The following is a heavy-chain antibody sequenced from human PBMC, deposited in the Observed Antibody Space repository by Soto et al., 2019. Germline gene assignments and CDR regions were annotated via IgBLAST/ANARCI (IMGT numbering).Heavy chain of an antibody. J-gene: IGHJ5*02. CDR2: NYYSGST. CDR3: AREKVPGYIHHTYFDP. Sequence: SLRSPVAYVSIRGGGCYRSWISQSPGKGLEWIGYNYYSGSTYYNPSLQSRVTILIDTSKNQFSLKLSSVTAADMAVYYCAREKVPGYIHHTYFDPWVQGTLVTGSS. CDR1: YVSIRGGGCY. V-gene: IGHV4-30-4*01. D-gene: IGHD3-9*01.